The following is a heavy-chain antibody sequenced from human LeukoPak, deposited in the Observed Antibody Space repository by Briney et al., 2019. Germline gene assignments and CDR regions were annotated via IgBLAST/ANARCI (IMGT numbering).Heavy chain of an antibody. CDR2: FDPEDGET. Sequence: ASVKVSCKVSGYTLTELSMHWVRQAPGKGLEWMGGFDPEDGETIYAQKFQGRVTMTEDTSTDTAYMELSSLRSEDTAVYYCATERPPDIVVVPAAMGVWFDPWGQGTLVTVSS. CDR1: GYTLTELS. V-gene: IGHV1-24*01. D-gene: IGHD2-2*01. J-gene: IGHJ5*02. CDR3: ATERPPDIVVVPAAMGVWFDP.